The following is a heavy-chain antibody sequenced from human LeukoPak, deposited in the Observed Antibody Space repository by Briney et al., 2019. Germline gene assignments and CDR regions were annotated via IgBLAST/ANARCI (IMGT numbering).Heavy chain of an antibody. CDR1: GFTFGNYG. D-gene: IGHD2-8*02. J-gene: IGHJ6*02. CDR2: IWYDGSNK. Sequence: GGSLRLSCAASGFTFGNYGMHWVRQAPGKGLEWVAVIWYDGSNKYYSDSVKGRFTISRDNSKNTLYLRMNSLRAEDTAVYYCARISCTGDRCNPYSYYDMDVWGQGTTVIVSS. CDR3: ARISCTGDRCNPYSYYDMDV. V-gene: IGHV3-33*08.